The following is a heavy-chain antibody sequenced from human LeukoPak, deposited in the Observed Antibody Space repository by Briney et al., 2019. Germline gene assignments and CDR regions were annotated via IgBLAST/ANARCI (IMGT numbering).Heavy chain of an antibody. CDR1: GFTFSSYA. Sequence: GRSLRLSCAASGFTFSSYAMHWVRQAPGKGLEWVAVISYDGSNKYYADSVKGRFTISRDNSKNTLYLQMNSLRAEDTAVYYCARDQARLYCSGGSCPRGAFDIWGQGTMVTVSS. J-gene: IGHJ3*02. D-gene: IGHD2-15*01. V-gene: IGHV3-30-3*01. CDR2: ISYDGSNK. CDR3: ARDQARLYCSGGSCPRGAFDI.